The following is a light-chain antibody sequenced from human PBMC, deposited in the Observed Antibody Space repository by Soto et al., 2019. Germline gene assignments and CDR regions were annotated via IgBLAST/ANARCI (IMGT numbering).Light chain of an antibody. CDR3: QQYGKT. CDR2: KAS. CDR1: QSISSW. V-gene: IGKV1-5*03. Sequence: DIQMTQSPSTLSASVGDRVTITCRASQSISSWLAWYQQKPGKAPKLLIYKASSLESGVPSRFSGSGSGIEFTLTISSLQPDDFATYYCQQYGKTFGGGTKVEIK. J-gene: IGKJ4*01.